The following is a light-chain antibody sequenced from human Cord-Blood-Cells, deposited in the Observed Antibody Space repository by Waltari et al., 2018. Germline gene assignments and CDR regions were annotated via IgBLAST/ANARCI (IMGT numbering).Light chain of an antibody. J-gene: IGLJ3*02. V-gene: IGLV1-47*01. CDR1: SSNIGSNY. CDR2: RDK. CDR3: AAWDDSLSGPWV. Sequence: QSVLTQPPSASGTPGQRVTISCSGSSSNIGSNYVYWYQQLPGTAPTPLIYRDKQRPSEVPARFSVSKSGTSAALAISGLRSEDEGDYYCAAWDDSLSGPWVFGGGTKLTVL.